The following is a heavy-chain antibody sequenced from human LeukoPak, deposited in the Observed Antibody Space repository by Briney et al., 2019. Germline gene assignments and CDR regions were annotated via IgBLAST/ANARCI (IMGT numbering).Heavy chain of an antibody. Sequence: SETLSLTCTVSGGSISSYYWSWIRQPPGKGLEWFGYIYYSGSTNYNPSLKSRVTISVDTSKNQFSLKLSSVTAADTAVYYCARDGSHYYFDYWGQGTLVTVSS. J-gene: IGHJ4*02. CDR3: ARDGSHYYFDY. D-gene: IGHD3-10*01. CDR2: IYYSGST. CDR1: GGSISSYY. V-gene: IGHV4-59*12.